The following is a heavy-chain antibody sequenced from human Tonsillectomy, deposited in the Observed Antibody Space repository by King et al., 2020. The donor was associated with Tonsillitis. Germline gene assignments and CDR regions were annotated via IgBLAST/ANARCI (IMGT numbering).Heavy chain of an antibody. CDR1: GFTFSSFA. CDR2: ISGSGGST. D-gene: IGHD3-10*01. Sequence: VQLVESGGGLVQPGGSLRLSCAASGFTFSSFAMSWVRQAPGKGLEWVSAISGSGGSTYYADSVKGRFTISRDISKNTLYLQMNSLRAQDTAVYYCAKYFYGKYYYGVDVWGQGTTVTVSS. V-gene: IGHV3-23*04. J-gene: IGHJ6*02. CDR3: AKYFYGKYYYGVDV.